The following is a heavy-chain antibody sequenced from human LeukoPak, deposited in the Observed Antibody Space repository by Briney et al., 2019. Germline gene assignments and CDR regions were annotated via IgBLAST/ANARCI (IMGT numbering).Heavy chain of an antibody. D-gene: IGHD3-10*01. CDR2: IKQDGNEK. CDR3: ARFGLRYYYAMDV. CDR1: GFTFSNYW. V-gene: IGHV3-7*04. Sequence: GGSLRLSCAASGFTFSNYWMSWVRQAPGKGLEWVANIKQDGNEKYYVDSVRGRFTISRDNAKNSLYLQMNSLRAEDTAIYCCARFGLRYYYAMDVWGQGTTVTVSS. J-gene: IGHJ6*02.